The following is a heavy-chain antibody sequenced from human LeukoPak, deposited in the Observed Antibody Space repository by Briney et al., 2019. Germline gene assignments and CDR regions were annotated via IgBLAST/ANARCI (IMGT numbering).Heavy chain of an antibody. CDR2: INHSGST. CDR3: ARHKFVFLWSGSYASFDY. V-gene: IGHV4-34*01. D-gene: IGHD3-3*01. Sequence: PSETLSLTCAVYGGSFSGYYWSWIRQPPGKGLEWIGEINHSGSTNYNPSLKSRVTISVDTSKNQFSLKLSSVTAADTAVYYCARHKFVFLWSGSYASFDYWGQGTLVTVSS. J-gene: IGHJ4*02. CDR1: GGSFSGYY.